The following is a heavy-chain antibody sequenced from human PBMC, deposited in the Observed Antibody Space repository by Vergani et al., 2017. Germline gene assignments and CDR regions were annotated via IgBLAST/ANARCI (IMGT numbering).Heavy chain of an antibody. V-gene: IGHV3-30*02. J-gene: IGHJ6*02. CDR3: AKEVESSSWYYYYGMDV. D-gene: IGHD6-13*01. Sequence: VQLVETGGGLIQPGGSLRLSCAASGFTFSSYGMHWVRQAPGKGLEWVAFIRYDGSNKYYADSVKGRFTISRDNSKNTLYLQMNSLRAEDTAVYYCAKEVESSSWYYYYGMDVWGQGTTVTVSS. CDR2: IRYDGSNK. CDR1: GFTFSSYG.